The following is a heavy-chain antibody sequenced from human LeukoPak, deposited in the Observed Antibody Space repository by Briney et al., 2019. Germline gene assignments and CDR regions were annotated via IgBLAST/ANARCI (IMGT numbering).Heavy chain of an antibody. Sequence: GGSLRLSCAASGFTFSSYWVNWARQAPGKGLEWVASINHNGNVNYYVDSVKGRFTISRDNAKNSLYLQMSNLRAEDTAVYFCARGGGLDVWGQGTTVTVSS. V-gene: IGHV3-7*03. CDR1: GFTFSSYW. CDR3: ARGGGLDV. CDR2: INHNGNVN. D-gene: IGHD3-16*01. J-gene: IGHJ6*02.